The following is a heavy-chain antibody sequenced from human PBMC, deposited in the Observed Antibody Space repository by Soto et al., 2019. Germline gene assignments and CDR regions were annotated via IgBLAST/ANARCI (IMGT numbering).Heavy chain of an antibody. D-gene: IGHD4-17*01. V-gene: IGHV1-18*01. CDR2: FSPYHGNT. Sequence: ASVKVSCKASGYSFTSYGFSWVRQAPGQGLEWMGCFSPYHGNTNYAQKFQGRVTMTADTSTTTAYMELSSLRSEDTAVYYCATGGSGDYNFDYWGQGTLVTVSS. CDR1: GYSFTSYG. CDR3: ATGGSGDYNFDY. J-gene: IGHJ4*02.